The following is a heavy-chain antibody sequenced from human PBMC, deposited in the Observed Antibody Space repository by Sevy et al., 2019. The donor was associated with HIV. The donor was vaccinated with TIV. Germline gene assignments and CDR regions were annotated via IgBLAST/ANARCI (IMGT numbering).Heavy chain of an antibody. CDR1: GFPFSSFA. CDR2: INGDGGSA. V-gene: IGHV3-23*01. CDR3: VRPTPRIAPSSAAFFDY. D-gene: IGHD1-26*01. J-gene: IGHJ4*02. Sequence: GGSLRLSCAASGFPFSSFAMSWVRHIPGKGLEWVSTINGDGGSAYYADSVKGRFTLSRDNSNNTVFLQMNRLRDEDTAVYYRVRPTPRIAPSSAAFFDYWGQGTLVTVSS.